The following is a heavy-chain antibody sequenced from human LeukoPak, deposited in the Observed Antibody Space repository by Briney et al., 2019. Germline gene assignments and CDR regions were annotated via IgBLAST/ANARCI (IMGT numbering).Heavy chain of an antibody. V-gene: IGHV4-59*08. CDR3: ARRYSSGSLDY. CDR1: GDSINSYY. CDR2: IFYSGST. D-gene: IGHD6-19*01. Sequence: PSETLSLTCTVSGDSINSYYWSWIRQPPGKGLEWIGYIFYSGSTNYNPSLKGRVTISVDTSNNQFSLKLSSVTAADTAVYYCARRYSSGSLDYWGQGTLVTVSS. J-gene: IGHJ4*02.